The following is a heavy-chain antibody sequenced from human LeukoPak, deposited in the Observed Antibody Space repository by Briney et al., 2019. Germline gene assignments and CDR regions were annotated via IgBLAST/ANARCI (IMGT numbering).Heavy chain of an antibody. D-gene: IGHD6-13*01. J-gene: IGHJ6*02. CDR2: IWYDGSNK. CDR3: ARDRLQIAAAAKYYYYYGMDV. V-gene: IGHV3-33*01. CDR1: GFTFSSYG. Sequence: GGSLRLSCAASGFTFSSYGMHWVRQAPGKGLEWVAVIWYDGSNKYYADSVKGRFTISRDNSKNTLYLQMNSLRAEDTAVYYCARDRLQIAAAAKYYYYYGMDVWGQGTTVTVSS.